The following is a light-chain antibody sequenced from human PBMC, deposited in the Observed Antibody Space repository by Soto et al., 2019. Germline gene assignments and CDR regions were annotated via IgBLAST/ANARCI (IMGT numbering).Light chain of an antibody. J-gene: IGKJ4*01. Sequence: EIVMTQSPATLSVSPGERATLSSSASQSVRSSFLAWYQQKPGQAPSLLIYGASTRATGIPARFSGSGSGTEFTLTINSLQSEDFAVYDCQQYSNWPLTFGGGTKVDIK. CDR3: QQYSNWPLT. CDR1: QSVRSSF. CDR2: GAS. V-gene: IGKV3-15*01.